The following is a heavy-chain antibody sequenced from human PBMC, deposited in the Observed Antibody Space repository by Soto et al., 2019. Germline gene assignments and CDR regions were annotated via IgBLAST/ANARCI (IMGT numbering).Heavy chain of an antibody. D-gene: IGHD6-13*01. V-gene: IGHV4-39*01. CDR1: GGSISSSSYY. Sequence: PSETLSLTCTVSGGSISSSSYYWGWIRQPPGKGLEWIGSIYYSGSTYYNPSLKSRVTISVDTSKNQFSLKLSSVTAADTAVYYCANGESIAAAGTAWFDPWGQGTLVTVSS. CDR2: IYYSGST. CDR3: ANGESIAAAGTAWFDP. J-gene: IGHJ5*02.